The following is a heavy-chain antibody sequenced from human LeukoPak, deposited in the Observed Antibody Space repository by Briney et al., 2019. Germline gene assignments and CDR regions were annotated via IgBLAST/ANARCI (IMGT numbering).Heavy chain of an antibody. CDR3: ARDRAVKARIGGMDV. J-gene: IGHJ6*02. CDR1: GFTFSSYA. Sequence: GGSLRLSCAASGFTFSSYAMSWVRQAPGKGLEWVSYISESSSHTYYVDSVKGRFAISRDNAKNSLYLQMSSLRAEDTGIYYCARDRAVKARIGGMDVWGQGTTVIVSS. D-gene: IGHD5-24*01. V-gene: IGHV3-21*06. CDR2: ISESSSHT.